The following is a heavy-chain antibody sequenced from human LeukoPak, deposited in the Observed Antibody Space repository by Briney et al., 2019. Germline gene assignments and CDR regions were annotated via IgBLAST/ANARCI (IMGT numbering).Heavy chain of an antibody. CDR1: GGSISSGGYS. CDR2: IYHSGST. Sequence: SETLSLTCAVSGGSISSGGYSWSWIRQPPGKGLEWIGYIYHSGSTYYNPSLRSRLTISVDRSKNQFSLKLNSVTAADTAIYYCARGGYSGYDFWFDPWGQGTLVTVSS. D-gene: IGHD5-12*01. V-gene: IGHV4-30-2*01. CDR3: ARGGYSGYDFWFDP. J-gene: IGHJ5*02.